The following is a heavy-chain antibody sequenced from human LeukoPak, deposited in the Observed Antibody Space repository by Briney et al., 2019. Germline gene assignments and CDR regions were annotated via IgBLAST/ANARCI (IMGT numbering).Heavy chain of an antibody. CDR3: ARGLFRWSRYYYYMDV. Sequence: SVKVSCKASGGTFSSYAISWVRQAPGQGLEWMGGIIPIFGTANYAQKFQGRVTITTDESTSTAYMELSSLRSEDTAVYYCARGLFRWSRYYYYMDVWGKGTRSPSP. CDR1: GGTFSSYA. D-gene: IGHD4-23*01. V-gene: IGHV1-69*05. J-gene: IGHJ6*03. CDR2: IIPIFGTA.